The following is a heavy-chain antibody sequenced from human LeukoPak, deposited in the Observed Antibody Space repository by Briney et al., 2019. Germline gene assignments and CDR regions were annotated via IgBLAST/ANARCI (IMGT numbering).Heavy chain of an antibody. J-gene: IGHJ4*02. CDR1: GGSISSSSYY. Sequence: SETLSLTCTVSGGSISSSSYYWGWIRQPPGKGLEWIGSIYYSGSTYYNPSLKSRVTISVDTSKNQFSLKLSSVTAADTAFYYGARQYYSTSCFDYGGQGTLVTVS. CDR2: IYYSGST. D-gene: IGHD4-11*01. CDR3: ARQYYSTSCFDY. V-gene: IGHV4-39*01.